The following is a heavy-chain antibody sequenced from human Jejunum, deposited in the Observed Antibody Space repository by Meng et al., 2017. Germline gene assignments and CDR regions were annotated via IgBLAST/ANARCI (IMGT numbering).Heavy chain of an antibody. V-gene: IGHV3-23*01. Sequence: EVQLLESGGGLVQPGGSLRLSCAASGFTFSSYAMSWVRQAPGKGLEWVSAISASGGSTYYADSVKGRFTISRDNSKNTLYLQMNSLIAEDTALYYCASTWIQLWSRFDYWGQGTLVTVSS. CDR3: ASTWIQLWSRFDY. CDR1: GFTFSSYA. J-gene: IGHJ4*02. CDR2: ISASGGST. D-gene: IGHD5-18*01.